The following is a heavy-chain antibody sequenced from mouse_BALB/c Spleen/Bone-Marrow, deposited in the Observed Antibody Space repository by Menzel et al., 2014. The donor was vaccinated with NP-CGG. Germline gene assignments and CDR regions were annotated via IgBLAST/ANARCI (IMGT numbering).Heavy chain of an antibody. CDR2: IWGGGSN. CDR1: GFSLSRYS. V-gene: IGHV2-6-4*01. J-gene: IGHJ4*01. CDR3: ARNPPYGNYEDYYAMDY. Sequence: QVQLKHSGPGLVAPSQSLSITCTVSGFSLSRYSVHWVRQPPGKGLEWLGMIWGGGSNDYNPALKSRLSISKDNSKSQVFLKMNSLQTDDTAMNYCARNPPYGNYEDYYAMDYWGQGTSVTVSS. D-gene: IGHD2-1*01.